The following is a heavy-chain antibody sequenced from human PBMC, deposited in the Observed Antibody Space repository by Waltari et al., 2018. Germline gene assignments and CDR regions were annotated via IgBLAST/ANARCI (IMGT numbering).Heavy chain of an antibody. V-gene: IGHV3-30*02. CDR2: IRYDGSNK. J-gene: IGHJ4*02. D-gene: IGHD6-19*01. CDR1: GFTFSSYG. Sequence: QVQLVESGGGVVPPAGSLRLSCAASGFTFSSYGLHWVPQAPGKGLEWVAFIRYDGSNKYYADSVKGRFTISRDNSKNTLYLQMNSLRAEDTAVYYCAKIPEQWLGPFSYWGQGTLVTVSS. CDR3: AKIPEQWLGPFSY.